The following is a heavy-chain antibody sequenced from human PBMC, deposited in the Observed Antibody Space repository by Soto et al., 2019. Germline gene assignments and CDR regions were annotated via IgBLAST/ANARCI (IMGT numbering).Heavy chain of an antibody. CDR2: IDHRGTT. V-gene: IGHV4-59*02. D-gene: IGHD5-12*01. Sequence: QAQLHESGPGLVKPSETLSLSCTVSGASVNSNYWSWIRQSPGKGLEWIGYIDHRGTTNYNPSLKCRVPRTSDTPKNQFSLGLSSVTAVDTAVYYCATGGGWLPDTWGQGTLVTVSS. CDR3: ATGGGWLPDT. CDR1: GASVNSNY. J-gene: IGHJ4*02.